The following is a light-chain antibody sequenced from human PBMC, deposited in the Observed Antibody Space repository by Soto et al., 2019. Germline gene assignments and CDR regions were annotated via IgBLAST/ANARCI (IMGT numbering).Light chain of an antibody. Sequence: QSALTQPRSVSGSPGQSVTISCTGTNTDVGGYNYVSWYLQHPGKAPKLMIHDVSKRPSGVPDRFSGSKSGNTASLTISGLQADDEADYYCCSYAGSYTWVFGGGTQLTVL. J-gene: IGLJ3*02. CDR2: DVS. CDR1: NTDVGGYNY. V-gene: IGLV2-11*01. CDR3: CSYAGSYTWV.